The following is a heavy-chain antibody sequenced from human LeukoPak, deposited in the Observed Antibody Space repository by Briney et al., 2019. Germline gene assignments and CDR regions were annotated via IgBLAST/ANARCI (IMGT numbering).Heavy chain of an antibody. CDR1: GGTFNNYA. CDR2: IIPIFGTT. CDR3: AREVTMVRGVAYFDY. D-gene: IGHD3-10*01. Sequence: SVKVSCKASGGTFNNYAINWVRQAPGQGLEWMGGIIPIFGTTNYAQKFQGRVTLTADESTSTAYMELSSLRSEDTAVYYCAREVTMVRGVAYFDYWGQGTLVTVSS. V-gene: IGHV1-69*13. J-gene: IGHJ4*02.